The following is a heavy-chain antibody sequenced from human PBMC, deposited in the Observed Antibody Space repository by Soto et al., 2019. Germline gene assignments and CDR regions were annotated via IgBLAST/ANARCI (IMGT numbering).Heavy chain of an antibody. V-gene: IGHV5-51*01. D-gene: IGHD6-19*01. J-gene: IGHJ4*02. Sequence: PGESLKISCKGSGYMFTSYWIGWVRQMPGKGLEWMGIIHGGDSNTRYSPSFDGQVTISTDKSINTAYLQWSSLKASDTAMYYCARRITSSTGWDYWGQGTLVTVPQ. CDR1: GYMFTSYW. CDR3: ARRITSSTGWDY. CDR2: IHGGDSNT.